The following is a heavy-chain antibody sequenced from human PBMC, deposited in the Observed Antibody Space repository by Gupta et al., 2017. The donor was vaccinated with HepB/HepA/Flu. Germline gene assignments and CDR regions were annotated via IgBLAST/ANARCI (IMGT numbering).Heavy chain of an antibody. CDR2: ISYDGSNK. CDR1: GFTFSSYA. D-gene: IGHD3-3*02. J-gene: IGHJ6*02. V-gene: IGHV3-30-3*01. CDR3: ARDMSILPFYYYYGMDV. Sequence: QVQLVESGGGVVQPGRSLRLSCAASGFTFSSYALHWVRQAPGKGLEWVAVISYDGSNKYYADSVKGRFTISRDNSKNTLYLQMNSLRAEDTAVYYCARDMSILPFYYYYGMDVWGQGTTVTVSS.